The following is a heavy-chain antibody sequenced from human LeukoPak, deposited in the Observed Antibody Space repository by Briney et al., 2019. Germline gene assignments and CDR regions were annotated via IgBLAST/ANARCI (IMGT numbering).Heavy chain of an antibody. J-gene: IGHJ6*02. CDR1: GFTFSSYA. Sequence: GRSLRLSCAASGFTFSSYAMHWVRQAPGKGLEWVAVISHDGSNKYYADSVKGRFTISRDNSKNTLYLQMHRLRAEDAAVYYCARDIGRITMVRGVIRYGMDVWGQGTTVTVSS. D-gene: IGHD3-10*01. CDR2: ISHDGSNK. CDR3: ARDIGRITMVRGVIRYGMDV. V-gene: IGHV3-30-3*01.